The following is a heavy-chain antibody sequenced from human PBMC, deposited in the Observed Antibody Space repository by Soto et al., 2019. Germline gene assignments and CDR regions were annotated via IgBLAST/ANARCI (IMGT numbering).Heavy chain of an antibody. Sequence: ASVNVSCQASGCTFTRYGISWVRQATGQGLEWMGWISAYNGNTNYAQKLQGRVTMTTDTSTSTAYMELRSQRSDDTAVYYCARSLDILRFLEWSINWFDPWGQGTLVSVSS. D-gene: IGHD3-3*01. CDR2: ISAYNGNT. CDR1: GCTFTRYG. V-gene: IGHV1-18*01. CDR3: ARSLDILRFLEWSINWFDP. J-gene: IGHJ5*02.